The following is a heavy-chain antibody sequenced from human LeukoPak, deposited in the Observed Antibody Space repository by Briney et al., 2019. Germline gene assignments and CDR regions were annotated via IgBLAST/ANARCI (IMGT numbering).Heavy chain of an antibody. CDR1: GGSISCNSYY. CDR2: MYYSGST. Sequence: SETLSLTCTVSGGSISCNSYYWGWIRQPPGKGLEWIGSMYYSGSTYYNPSLKSRVTISVDTSKNQFSLKLSSVTAADTAVYYCARHRGYYYYYMDVWGKGTTVTISS. V-gene: IGHV4-39*01. CDR3: ARHRGYYYYYMDV. J-gene: IGHJ6*03.